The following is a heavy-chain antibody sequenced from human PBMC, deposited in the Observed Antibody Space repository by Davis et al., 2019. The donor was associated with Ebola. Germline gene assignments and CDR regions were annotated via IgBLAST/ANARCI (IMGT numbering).Heavy chain of an antibody. CDR2: INSHNGNT. CDR1: GYTFRSYG. V-gene: IGHV1-18*01. Sequence: SVPVSCMASGYTFRSYGICWVRHAPGHGLVWMGWINSHNGNTKYAQKLQGRVTMTTDTSTSTAYMELRSLRFDDTAVYYCARDQFQDYSNYAQVRFDPWGQGTLVTVS. D-gene: IGHD4-11*01. J-gene: IGHJ5*02. CDR3: ARDQFQDYSNYAQVRFDP.